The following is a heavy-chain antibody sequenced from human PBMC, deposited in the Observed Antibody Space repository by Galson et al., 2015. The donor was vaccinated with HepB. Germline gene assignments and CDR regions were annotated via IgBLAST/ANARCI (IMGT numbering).Heavy chain of an antibody. CDR1: GFTFSSYS. J-gene: IGHJ3*02. CDR3: ARGDTAGGAFDI. V-gene: IGHV3-21*01. CDR2: ISSSSSYI. Sequence: SLRLSCAASGFTFSSYSMNWVRQAPGKGLEWVSSISSSSSYIYYADSMKGRFTISRDNAKNSLYLQMNSLRAEDTAVYYCARGDTAGGAFDIWGQGTMVTVSS. D-gene: IGHD5-18*01.